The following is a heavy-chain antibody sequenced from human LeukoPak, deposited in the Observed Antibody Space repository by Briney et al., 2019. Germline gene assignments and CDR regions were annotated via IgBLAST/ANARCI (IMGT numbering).Heavy chain of an antibody. CDR3: ARLDYDYYYYMDV. CDR2: IIPIFGTA. Sequence: ASVKVSCKASGGTFSSYTISWVRQAPAQGLEWMGGIIPIFGTAHYAQKFQGRVTITADESTSTAYMELSSLRSEDTAVYYCARLDYDYYYYMDVWGKGTTVTVSS. CDR1: GGTFSSYT. V-gene: IGHV1-69*13. D-gene: IGHD3-9*01. J-gene: IGHJ6*03.